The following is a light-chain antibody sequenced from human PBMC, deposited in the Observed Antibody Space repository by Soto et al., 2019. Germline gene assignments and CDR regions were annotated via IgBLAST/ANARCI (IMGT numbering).Light chain of an antibody. J-gene: IGKJ1*01. Sequence: DIQMTQFPSTLSASVGDRVTITCRASQTIGSWLAWYQQKPGKAPKVLIYDVSNLETGVPSRFSGSGSGTEFTLTIRSLQPDDVATYYCQQYNTYWTFAQGTKVEIK. CDR1: QTIGSW. V-gene: IGKV1-5*01. CDR3: QQYNTYWT. CDR2: DVS.